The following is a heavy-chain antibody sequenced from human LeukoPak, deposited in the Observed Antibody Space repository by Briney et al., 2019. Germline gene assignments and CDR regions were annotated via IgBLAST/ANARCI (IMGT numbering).Heavy chain of an antibody. CDR3: VRDPKSAVAADWFDP. D-gene: IGHD6-19*01. J-gene: IGHJ5*02. CDR2: IYYNGRT. V-gene: IGHV4-39*07. CDR1: GDSISSSTYY. Sequence: SETLSLTCTVSGDSISSSTYYWGWIRQPPGKGLEWIGSIYYNGRTYYSPSLKSRVTISIDTSNQFSLRLDSMTAADTAVYYCVRDPKSAVAADWFDPWGQGTLVTVSS.